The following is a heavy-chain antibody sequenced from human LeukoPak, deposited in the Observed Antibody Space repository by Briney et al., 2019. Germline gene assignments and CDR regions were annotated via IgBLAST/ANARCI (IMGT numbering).Heavy chain of an antibody. D-gene: IGHD2/OR15-2a*01. CDR3: AGHHPRNTVDF. J-gene: IGHJ4*02. CDR2: IYYSGST. Sequence: SETLSLTCTVSGGSMSPYHWGWIRQPPGKGLEWTGYIYYSGSTNYNPSLKSRVTISVDTSKNQFSLKLSSVTAADTAIYYCAGHHPRNTVDFWGQGTLVTVSS. CDR1: GGSMSPYH. V-gene: IGHV4-59*08.